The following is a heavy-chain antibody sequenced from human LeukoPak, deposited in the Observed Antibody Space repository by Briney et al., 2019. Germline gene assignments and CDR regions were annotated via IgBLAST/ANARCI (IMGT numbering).Heavy chain of an antibody. CDR1: PVTFGTSA. D-gene: IGHD2-15*01. CDR2: VSAGGTNT. V-gene: IGHV3-23*01. CDR3: ARINCSGGTCYDYFDD. Sequence: GGSLRLSCVGSPVTFGTSAMSWVRQAPGKGLEWVSAVSAGGTNTYYADSVEGRFTISRDNSKETLYLHMDSLRVEDTAQYFCARINCSGGTCYDYFDDWGQGTLVTVSS. J-gene: IGHJ4*02.